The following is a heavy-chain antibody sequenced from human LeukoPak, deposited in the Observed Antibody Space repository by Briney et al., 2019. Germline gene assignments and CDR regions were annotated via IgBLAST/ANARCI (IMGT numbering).Heavy chain of an antibody. CDR3: ARDRGCSSTSCYGPIGAFDI. CDR2: ISGSGGST. V-gene: IGHV3-23*01. CDR1: GFTFSSYA. D-gene: IGHD2-2*01. J-gene: IGHJ3*02. Sequence: LGGSLRLSCAASGFTFSSYAMSWVRQAPGKGLEWVSAISGSGGSTYYADSVKGRFTISRDNSKNTLYLQMNSLRAEDTAVYYCARDRGCSSTSCYGPIGAFDIWGQGTMVTVSS.